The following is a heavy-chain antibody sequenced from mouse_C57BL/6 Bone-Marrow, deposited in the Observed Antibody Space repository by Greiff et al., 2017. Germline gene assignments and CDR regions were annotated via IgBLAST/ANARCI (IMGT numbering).Heavy chain of an antibody. J-gene: IGHJ1*03. V-gene: IGHV5-4*01. Sequence: EVQVVESGGGLVKPGGSLKLSCAASGFTFSSYAMSWVRQTPEKRLEWVATISDGGSYTYYPDNVKGRFTISRDNAKNNLYLQMSHLKSEDTAMYYCAREAITTVVGNWYFDVWGTGTTVTVSS. D-gene: IGHD1-1*01. CDR3: AREAITTVVGNWYFDV. CDR2: ISDGGSYT. CDR1: GFTFSSYA.